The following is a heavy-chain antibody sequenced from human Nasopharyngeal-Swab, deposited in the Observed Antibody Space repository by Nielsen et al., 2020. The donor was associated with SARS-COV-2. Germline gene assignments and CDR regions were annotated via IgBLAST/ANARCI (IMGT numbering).Heavy chain of an antibody. CDR2: IVVGSGNT. CDR1: GFTFSKSA. J-gene: IGHJ5*02. V-gene: IGHV1-58*01. Sequence: SVKVSCKASGFTFSKSAVQWVRQARGQRLEWIGWIVVGSGNTNYAQKFRERVTITRDMSTSTAYMELSSLRSEDTAVYYCAAAHSGYDGENWFDPWGQGTLVTVSS. CDR3: AAAHSGYDGENWFDP. D-gene: IGHD5-12*01.